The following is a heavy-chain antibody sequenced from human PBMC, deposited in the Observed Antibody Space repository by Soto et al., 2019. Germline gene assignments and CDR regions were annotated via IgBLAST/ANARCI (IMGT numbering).Heavy chain of an antibody. J-gene: IGHJ4*02. D-gene: IGHD6-13*01. Sequence: PGGSLRLSCAAPGFTFSDYYMTWIRQAPGSGLEWVSYISSSPGTISYANSVKGRFTISRDNAQNSLYLQMTSLRAEDTAVYYCARGTYRSKTDFDYWGQGTLVTVSS. CDR1: GFTFSDYY. CDR2: ISSSPGTI. V-gene: IGHV3-11*01. CDR3: ARGTYRSKTDFDY.